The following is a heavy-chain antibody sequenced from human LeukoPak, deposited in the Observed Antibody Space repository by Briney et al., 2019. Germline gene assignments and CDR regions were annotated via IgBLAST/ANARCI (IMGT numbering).Heavy chain of an antibody. D-gene: IGHD6-6*01. CDR3: ARDRRSIAARFGFAP. V-gene: IGHV3-21*01. Sequence: PGGSLRLSCAASGFTFSSYSMNWVRQAPGKGLEWDSSISSSSSYIYYADSVKGRFTISRDNAKNSLYLQMNSLRAEDTAVYYCARDRRSIAARFGFAPWGQGTLVTVSS. J-gene: IGHJ5*02. CDR1: GFTFSSYS. CDR2: ISSSSSYI.